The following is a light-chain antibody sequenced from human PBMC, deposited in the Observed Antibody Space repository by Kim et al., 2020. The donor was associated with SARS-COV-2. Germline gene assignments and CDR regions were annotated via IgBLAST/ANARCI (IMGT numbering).Light chain of an antibody. Sequence: QSALTQPASVSGSPGQSITISCSGTSSDVANYNYVSWYQQLPGKAPKPMIYDVNKRPSGVSSRFSGSKSGNTASLTISGLQTEDETDYYCSSYTSSSTAFGGGTQLTVL. J-gene: IGLJ2*01. V-gene: IGLV2-14*03. CDR1: SSDVANYNY. CDR2: DVN. CDR3: SSYTSSSTA.